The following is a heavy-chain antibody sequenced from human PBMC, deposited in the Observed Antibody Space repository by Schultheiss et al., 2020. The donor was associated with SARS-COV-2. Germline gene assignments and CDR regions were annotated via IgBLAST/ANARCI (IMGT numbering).Heavy chain of an antibody. Sequence: ASVKVSCKASGYTFTDYYMHWVRQAPGQGLEWMGWISAYKDNTNYAQNLQGRVTMTTDPSTSTAYMELRSLRSDDTAVYYCARDGHFPGPYYSYGMDVWGQGTTVTVSS. D-gene: IGHD3-10*01. J-gene: IGHJ6*02. V-gene: IGHV1-18*04. CDR3: ARDGHFPGPYYSYGMDV. CDR1: GYTFTDYY. CDR2: ISAYKDNT.